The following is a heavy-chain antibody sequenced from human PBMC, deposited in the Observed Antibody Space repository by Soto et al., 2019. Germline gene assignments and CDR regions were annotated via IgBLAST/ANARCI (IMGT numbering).Heavy chain of an antibody. CDR2: IYYSGST. Sequence: SETLSLTCTVSGGTISSWYWSWIRQPPGKGLEWIGYIYYSGSTNCNPSLKSRVTISVDTSKNQFSLKLSSVTAADTAVYYCARRYGSLIYYCGQGTLVPGSS. CDR1: GGTISSWY. V-gene: IGHV4-59*08. J-gene: IGHJ4*02. D-gene: IGHD1-26*01. CDR3: ARRYGSLIYY.